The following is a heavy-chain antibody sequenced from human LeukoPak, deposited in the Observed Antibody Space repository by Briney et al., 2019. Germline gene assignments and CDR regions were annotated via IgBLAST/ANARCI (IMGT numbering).Heavy chain of an antibody. Sequence: PGGSLRLSCAASGFTFSSYAMHWVRQAPGKGLEWVAVISYDGSNKYYADSVKGRFTISRDNSKNTLYLQMNSLRAEDTAVYYCARGGYTTGFDYWGQVTLVTVSS. CDR2: ISYDGSNK. V-gene: IGHV3-30-3*01. CDR1: GFTFSSYA. D-gene: IGHD6-13*01. J-gene: IGHJ4*02. CDR3: ARGGYTTGFDY.